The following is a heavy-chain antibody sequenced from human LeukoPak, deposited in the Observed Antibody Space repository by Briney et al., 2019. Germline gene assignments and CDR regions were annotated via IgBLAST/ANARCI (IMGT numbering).Heavy chain of an antibody. V-gene: IGHV4-39*07. CDR2: IYYSGTT. D-gene: IGHD5-18*01. Sequence: SSETLSLTCTVSGGSISSSSYYWDWIRQPPGKGLEWIGSIYYSGTTDYNPSLKSRVTISVDTSKNQFSLKLSSVTAADTAVYYCARTTEGGYSYGYFYYYYIDVWGKGTTVTISS. CDR1: GGSISSSSYY. J-gene: IGHJ6*03. CDR3: ARTTEGGYSYGYFYYYYIDV.